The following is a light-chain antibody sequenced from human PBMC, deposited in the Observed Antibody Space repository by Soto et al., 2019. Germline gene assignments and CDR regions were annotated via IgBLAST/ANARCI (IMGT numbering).Light chain of an antibody. CDR2: LGS. V-gene: IGKV2-28*01. Sequence: EIVMTQSPLSQPVTPGEPASISCRSSQSLLHSNGYKYLDWYMQRPGQSPQLLIYLGSNRASGVPDRFSGSGSGTDFTLKISRVEAEDVGFYYCMQALQTPPTFCQGTKLEIK. J-gene: IGKJ2*01. CDR1: QSLLHSNGYKY. CDR3: MQALQTPPT.